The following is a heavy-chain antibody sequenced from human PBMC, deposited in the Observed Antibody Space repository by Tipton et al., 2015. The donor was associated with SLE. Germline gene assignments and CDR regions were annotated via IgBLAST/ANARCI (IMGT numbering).Heavy chain of an antibody. D-gene: IGHD3-3*01. Sequence: GSLRLSCAAFVFIFSSYGMHWVRQAPGKGLEWVAFIRFDGSKEDYADSVKGRFTVSRDNSKDRLDLEMSSLRPEDTALYYCAKDGIFDAFDEWGPGTMVTVSS. CDR1: VFIFSSYG. J-gene: IGHJ3*01. CDR3: AKDGIFDAFDE. V-gene: IGHV3-30*02. CDR2: IRFDGSKE.